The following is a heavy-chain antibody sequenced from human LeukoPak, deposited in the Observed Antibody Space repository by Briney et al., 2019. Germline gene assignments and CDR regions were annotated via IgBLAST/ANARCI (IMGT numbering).Heavy chain of an antibody. V-gene: IGHV4-30-4*08. CDR3: ARVISSSWSYYYYYMDV. J-gene: IGHJ6*03. CDR1: GGSISSGDYY. D-gene: IGHD6-13*01. Sequence: SQTLSLTCTVSGGSISSGDYYWSWIRQPPGKGLEWIGYIYYSGSTNYNPSLKSRVTISVDTSKNQFSLKLSSVTAADTAVYYCARVISSSWSYYYYYMDVWGKGTTVTVSS. CDR2: IYYSGST.